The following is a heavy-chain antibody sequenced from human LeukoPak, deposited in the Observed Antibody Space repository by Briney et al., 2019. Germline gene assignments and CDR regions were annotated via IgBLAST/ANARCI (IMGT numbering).Heavy chain of an antibody. V-gene: IGHV3-11*04. Sequence: PGGSLRLSCAASGFTLTDNYMSWIRQAPGKGLEWVAYINNVGNIIYYADSVKGRFTISRDNAKQSLYLQMNSLRAEDTAMYYCARPEDSGTVYYWGRGTLVTVSS. CDR3: ARPEDSGTVYY. D-gene: IGHD1-14*01. J-gene: IGHJ4*02. CDR2: INNVGNII. CDR1: GFTLTDNY.